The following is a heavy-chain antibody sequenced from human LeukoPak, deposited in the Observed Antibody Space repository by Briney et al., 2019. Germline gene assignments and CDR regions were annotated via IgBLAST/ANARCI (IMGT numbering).Heavy chain of an antibody. Sequence: PGGSLRLSCAASGFTFSSYAMSWVRQAPGKGLEWVSAISGSGGSTYYADSVKGRFTISRDNSKNTLYLQMNSLRAEDTAVYYCARGWNYFYYYMDVWGKGTTVTVSS. CDR3: ARGWNYFYYYMDV. CDR2: ISGSGGST. CDR1: GFTFSSYA. D-gene: IGHD6-19*01. J-gene: IGHJ6*03. V-gene: IGHV3-23*01.